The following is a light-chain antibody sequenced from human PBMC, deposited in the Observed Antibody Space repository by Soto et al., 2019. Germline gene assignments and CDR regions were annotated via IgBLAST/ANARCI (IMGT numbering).Light chain of an antibody. CDR2: DAS. Sequence: DIVVTQSPATLSLSPGERATLSCRASQSVSSYLVWFQQKPGQAPRLLIYDASTRATGIPARFSGSGSGTDFTPTISSLEPEDFAVYYCQQRSNWPLTFGPGTKVDIK. V-gene: IGKV3-11*01. CDR3: QQRSNWPLT. J-gene: IGKJ3*01. CDR1: QSVSSY.